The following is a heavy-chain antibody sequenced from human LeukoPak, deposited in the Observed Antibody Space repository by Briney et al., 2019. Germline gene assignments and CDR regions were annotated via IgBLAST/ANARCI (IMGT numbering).Heavy chain of an antibody. CDR1: GYSFTSYW. CDR3: ARQGKEAASSGYYSYYFDY. D-gene: IGHD3-22*01. J-gene: IGHJ4*02. V-gene: IGHV5-51*01. Sequence: GESLKISCKGSGYSFTSYWIGWVRPMPGKGLEWMGIIYPGDSDTRYSPSFQGQVTISADKSISTAYLQWSSLKASDTAMYYCARQGKEAASSGYYSYYFDYWGQGTLSPSPQ. CDR2: IYPGDSDT.